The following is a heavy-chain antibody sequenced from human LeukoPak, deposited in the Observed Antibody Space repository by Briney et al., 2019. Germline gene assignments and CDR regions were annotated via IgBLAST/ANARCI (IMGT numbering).Heavy chain of an antibody. V-gene: IGHV3-9*01. D-gene: IGHD2-2*01. CDR1: GFTFDDYA. J-gene: IGHJ4*02. Sequence: GGSLRLSCAASGFTFDDYAMHWVRQAPGKGLEWVSGLSWNSGNIGFADSVKGRFTISRDNAKNSLYLQINSLRTEDTALYYCAKDMNFGVVGGLDYWGQGTLVTVPS. CDR2: LSWNSGNI. CDR3: AKDMNFGVVGGLDY.